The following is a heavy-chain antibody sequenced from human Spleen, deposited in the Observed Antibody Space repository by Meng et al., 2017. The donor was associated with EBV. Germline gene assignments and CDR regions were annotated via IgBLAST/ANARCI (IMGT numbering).Heavy chain of an antibody. CDR3: ARDVYSGRYYAYGH. CDR2: IFHSVNT. J-gene: IGHJ4*02. V-gene: IGHV4-4*02. D-gene: IGHD1-26*01. CDR1: CDSIRTSTW. Sequence: QVPPLEAGPRPVEPSGTLSPSCAVSCDSIRTSTWWSWVRQPPGKGLEWIGEIFHSVNTNYNPSLKSRVTISVDTSKNQFSLNLTSVTAADTAVYYCARDVYSGRYYAYGHWGQGTLVTVSS.